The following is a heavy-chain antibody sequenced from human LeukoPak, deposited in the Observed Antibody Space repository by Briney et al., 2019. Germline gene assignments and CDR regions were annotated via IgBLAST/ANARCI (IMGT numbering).Heavy chain of an antibody. Sequence: PSETLSLTCTASGFSISSYYWSWIRQPPGKGLEWIGYIYYSGSTNYNPSLKSRVTISVDTSKNRFSLKLSSVTAADTAVYYCARDQRVGDAIDICGQGTMVTVSS. CDR2: IYYSGST. D-gene: IGHD6-25*01. V-gene: IGHV4-59*01. CDR3: ARDQRVGDAIDI. CDR1: GFSISSYY. J-gene: IGHJ3*02.